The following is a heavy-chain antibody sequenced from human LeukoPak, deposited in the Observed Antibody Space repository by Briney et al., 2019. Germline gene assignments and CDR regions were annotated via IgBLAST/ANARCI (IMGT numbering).Heavy chain of an antibody. D-gene: IGHD1-26*01. CDR2: IYISGTT. Sequence: SETLSLTCTVSGDSISTYYWSWIRQPPGKGLEWIGFIYISGTTSYNPSLKSRVTISVDTSKNQFSLNLSSMTAADTAVYYCARHGFQWELPNWGQGTLVTVSS. CDR3: ARHGFQWELPN. V-gene: IGHV4-4*09. J-gene: IGHJ4*02. CDR1: GDSISTYY.